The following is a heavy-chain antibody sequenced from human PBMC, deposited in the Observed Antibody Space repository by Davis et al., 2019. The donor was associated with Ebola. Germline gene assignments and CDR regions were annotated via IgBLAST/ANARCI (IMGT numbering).Heavy chain of an antibody. D-gene: IGHD3-3*01. V-gene: IGHV1-2*02. CDR3: ARGYYDFWSGYIDAFDI. Sequence: ASVKVSCKASGYTFTGYYMHWVRQAPGQGLEWMGWINPNSGGTNYAQKFQGRVTMTRDTSISTAYMELSSLRSEDTAVYYCARGYYDFWSGYIDAFDIWGQGTMVTVSS. J-gene: IGHJ3*02. CDR2: INPNSGGT. CDR1: GYTFTGYY.